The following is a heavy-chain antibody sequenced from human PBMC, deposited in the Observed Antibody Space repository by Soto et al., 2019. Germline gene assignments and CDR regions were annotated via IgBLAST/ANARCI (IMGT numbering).Heavy chain of an antibody. CDR2: ISSSSSYI. CDR1: GFTFSSYI. Sequence: GGSLRLSCAASGFTFSSYIMNGVRQAPGKGLEWVSSISSSSSYIYYADSVKGRFTISRDNAKNSLYLQMNSLRAEDTAVYYCARDFMLLRLGAPGYWGQGTLVTVXS. D-gene: IGHD3-16*01. V-gene: IGHV3-21*01. J-gene: IGHJ4*02. CDR3: ARDFMLLRLGAPGY.